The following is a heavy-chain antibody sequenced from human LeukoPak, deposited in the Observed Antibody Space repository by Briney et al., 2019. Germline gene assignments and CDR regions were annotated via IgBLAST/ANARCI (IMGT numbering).Heavy chain of an antibody. CDR1: GFTFSNYP. V-gene: IGHV3-30-3*01. Sequence: TGGSLRLSCAASGFTFSNYPMHWVRQAPGKGLEWVAIISYDASNKDYADSVKGRFTISRDNSKNTLYLQMNSLRAEDTAVYYCARESHGTGDQWGQGTLVTVSS. CDR3: ARESHGTGDQ. CDR2: ISYDASNK. J-gene: IGHJ4*02. D-gene: IGHD3-10*01.